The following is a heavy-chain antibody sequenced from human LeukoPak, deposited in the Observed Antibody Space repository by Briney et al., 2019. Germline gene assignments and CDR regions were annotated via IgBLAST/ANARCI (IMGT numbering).Heavy chain of an antibody. CDR1: GYTFTSYA. D-gene: IGHD6-13*01. V-gene: IGHV7-4-1*02. CDR3: ARGRIAAAGTFYYFDY. CDR2: INTNIGNP. J-gene: IGHJ4*02. Sequence: ASVKVSCKASGYTFTSYAMNWVRQAPGQGLEWMGWINTNIGNPTYAQGFTGRFVFSLDTSVSTAYLQISSLRSEDTAVYYCARGRIAAAGTFYYFDYWGQGTLVTVSS.